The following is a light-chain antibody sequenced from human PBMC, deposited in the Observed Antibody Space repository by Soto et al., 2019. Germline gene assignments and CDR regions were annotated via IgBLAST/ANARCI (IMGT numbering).Light chain of an antibody. J-gene: IGLJ3*02. CDR1: SSDVGGYDY. V-gene: IGLV2-8*01. CDR2: EVS. CDR3: SSYAGSNNWV. Sequence: QSALTQPPSASGSPGQSVTISCIGTSSDVGGYDYVSWYQQHPGKAPKFMIYEVSKRPSGVPDRFSGSKSGNTASLTVSGLQAEDEAGYYCSSYAGSNNWVFGGGTKLTVL.